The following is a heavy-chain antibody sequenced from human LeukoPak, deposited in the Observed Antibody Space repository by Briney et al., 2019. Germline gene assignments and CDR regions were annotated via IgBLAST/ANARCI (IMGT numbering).Heavy chain of an antibody. D-gene: IGHD6-19*01. CDR1: GFTLSSYW. CDR2: IKSDGSTT. CDR3: ARDHIAVAGINWFDP. Sequence: PGGSLRLSCAASGFTLSSYWMHWVRQAPGKGLVWVSRIKSDGSTTTYADSVKGRFTISRDNAKNTLYLQMNSLRAEDTAVYYCARDHIAVAGINWFDPWGQGTLVTVSS. J-gene: IGHJ5*02. V-gene: IGHV3-74*01.